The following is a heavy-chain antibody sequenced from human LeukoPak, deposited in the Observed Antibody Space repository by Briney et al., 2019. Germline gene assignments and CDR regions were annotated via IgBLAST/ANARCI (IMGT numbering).Heavy chain of an antibody. V-gene: IGHV4-39*07. D-gene: IGHD5-12*01. Sequence: PSETLSLTCTVSGGSISSSSYYWGWIRQPPGKGREWIGSIYYSGSTYYNPSLKSRVTISVDTSKNQFSLKLSSVTAADTAVYYCARVYYSGYDKGTWFDPWGQGTLVTVSS. J-gene: IGHJ5*02. CDR1: GGSISSSSYY. CDR2: IYYSGST. CDR3: ARVYYSGYDKGTWFDP.